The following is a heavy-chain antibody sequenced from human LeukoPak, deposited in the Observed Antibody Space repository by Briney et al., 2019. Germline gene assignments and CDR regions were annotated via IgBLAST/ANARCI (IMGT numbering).Heavy chain of an antibody. CDR2: IYYSGYT. Sequence: SETLSLTCTVSGGSISSSSYYWGWIRQPPGKGLEWIGSIYYSGYTYYNPSLESRVTISVDTSKNQFSLKLSSVTAADTAVYYCASQTPNYYGSGSYYIPYYYYYMDVWGKGTTVTISS. CDR3: ASQTPNYYGSGSYYIPYYYYYMDV. CDR1: GGSISSSSYY. V-gene: IGHV4-39*01. J-gene: IGHJ6*03. D-gene: IGHD3-10*01.